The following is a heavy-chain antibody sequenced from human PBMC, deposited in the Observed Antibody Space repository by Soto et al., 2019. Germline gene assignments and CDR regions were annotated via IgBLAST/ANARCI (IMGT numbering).Heavy chain of an antibody. CDR1: GGSISSSSYY. Sequence: QLQLQESGPGLVKPSETLSLTCTVSGGSISSSSYYWGWIRQPPGKGLEWIGSIYYSGSTYYNPSLKSRVTISVDTSKNQFSLKLSSVTAADTAVYYCARVGDGYNPEAYAFDIWGQGTMVTVSS. V-gene: IGHV4-39*01. J-gene: IGHJ3*02. D-gene: IGHD1-26*01. CDR2: IYYSGST. CDR3: ARVGDGYNPEAYAFDI.